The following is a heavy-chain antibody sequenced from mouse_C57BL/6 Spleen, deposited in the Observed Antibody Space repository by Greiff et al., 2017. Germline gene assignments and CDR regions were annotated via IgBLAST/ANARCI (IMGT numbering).Heavy chain of an antibody. Sequence: EVKLMESGEGLVKPGGSLKLSCAASGFTFSSYSMSWVRQTPEKRLEWVAYISSGGDYIYYADTVKGRFTISRDNARNTLYLQMSSLKSEDTAMYYCTSGGNNAMDYWGQGTSVTVSS. CDR2: ISSGGDYI. D-gene: IGHD2-1*01. J-gene: IGHJ4*01. CDR1: GFTFSSYS. CDR3: TSGGNNAMDY. V-gene: IGHV5-9-1*02.